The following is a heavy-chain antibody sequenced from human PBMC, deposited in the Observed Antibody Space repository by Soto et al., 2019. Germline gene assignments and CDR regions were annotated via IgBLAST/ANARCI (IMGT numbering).Heavy chain of an antibody. CDR2: VSASGATT. CDR1: GFTFSSYA. D-gene: IGHD1-26*01. V-gene: IGHV3-23*01. CDR3: AKEGMSGGYFGAA. J-gene: IGHJ5*02. Sequence: EVPLLESGGDLVQPGGSLRLSCAASGFTFSSYAMTWVRQAPGKGLVWVSTVSASGATTYYADSVKGRFTISRDNSSNMLYLQMNRLTVEDAARYYCAKEGMSGGYFGAAWGQGALVTVSS.